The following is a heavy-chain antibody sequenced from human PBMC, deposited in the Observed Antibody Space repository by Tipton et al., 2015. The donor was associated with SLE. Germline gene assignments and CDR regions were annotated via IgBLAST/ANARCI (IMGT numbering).Heavy chain of an antibody. V-gene: IGHV4-59*11. J-gene: IGHJ6*02. D-gene: IGHD2-2*02. Sequence: TLSLTCSVSGDSISGRYWSWIRQPPGKGLEWIGNIYYSGNTDYNPSLKSRVTISVDKSKNQFSLKLSSVIAADTAVYFCARDGEPGIPYKYYAMDVWGQGSTVTVSS. CDR1: GDSISGRY. CDR3: ARDGEPGIPYKYYAMDV. CDR2: IYYSGNT.